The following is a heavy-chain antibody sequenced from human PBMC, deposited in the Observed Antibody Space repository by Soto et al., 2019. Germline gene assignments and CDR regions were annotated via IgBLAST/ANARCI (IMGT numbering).Heavy chain of an antibody. J-gene: IGHJ6*02. CDR2: ISYDGSNK. V-gene: IGHV3-30-3*01. D-gene: IGHD2-15*01. Sequence: GGSLRLSCAASGFTFSSYAMHWVRQAPGKRLEWVAVISYDGSNKYYADSVKGRFTISRDNSKNTLYLQMNSLRAEDTAVYYCARDMAPPSHTYCSGGSCSQAYYYYGMDVWGQGTTVTVSS. CDR1: GFTFSSYA. CDR3: ARDMAPPSHTYCSGGSCSQAYYYYGMDV.